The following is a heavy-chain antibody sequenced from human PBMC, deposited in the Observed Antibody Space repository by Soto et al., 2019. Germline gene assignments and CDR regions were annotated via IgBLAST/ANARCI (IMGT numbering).Heavy chain of an antibody. CDR2: ISRSGNYI. V-gene: IGHV3-21*01. D-gene: IGHD1-26*01. CDR1: GFTFSTYT. Sequence: EVQLVESGGGLVKPGGSLRLSCAASGFTFSTYTMNWVRQAPGKGLEWVSSISRSGNYIYYADSVKGRFTISRDSAKKSPYLQMDSLRADDTAVYYCARGRGPRRPVRVKHYYYYGMDVWGLGTTVTVSS. J-gene: IGHJ6*02. CDR3: ARGRGPRRPVRVKHYYYYGMDV.